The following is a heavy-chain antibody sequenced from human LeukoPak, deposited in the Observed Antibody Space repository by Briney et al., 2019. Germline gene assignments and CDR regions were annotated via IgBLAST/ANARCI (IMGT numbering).Heavy chain of an antibody. CDR2: IYSGDST. Sequence: GGSLRLSCAASGFTVSSNYMPWVRQAPGKGLEWVSVIYSGDSTFYADSMKGRFTISRDNSKNTLYLQIDSLRAEDTAMYYCARSSNSNNYFDYWGQGTLVTVSS. D-gene: IGHD6-13*01. J-gene: IGHJ4*02. CDR1: GFTVSSNY. V-gene: IGHV3-53*01. CDR3: ARSSNSNNYFDY.